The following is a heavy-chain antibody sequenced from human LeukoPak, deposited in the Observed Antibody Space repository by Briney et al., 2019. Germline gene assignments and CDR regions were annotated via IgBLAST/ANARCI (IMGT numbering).Heavy chain of an antibody. J-gene: IGHJ2*01. CDR2: IKQDGSEK. CDR3: ASTKGYSYGYEWYFDL. CDR1: GFTFSSYW. V-gene: IGHV3-7*01. D-gene: IGHD5-18*01. Sequence: PGGALRLSCAASGFTFSSYWMSWVRQAPGKGLERVAHIKQDGSEKYYVDSVKGRFTISRDNAKNSLYLQMNSLRAEDTAVYYCASTKGYSYGYEWYFDLWGRGTLVTVSS.